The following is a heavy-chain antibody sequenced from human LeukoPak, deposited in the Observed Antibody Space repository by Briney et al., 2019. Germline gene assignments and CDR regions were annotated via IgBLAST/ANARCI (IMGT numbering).Heavy chain of an antibody. Sequence: PGGSLRLSCAAPGFTFSSYWMSWVRQAPGKGLEWVANIKQDGSEKYYVDSVKGRFTISRDNAKNSLYLQMNSLRAEDTAVYYCARDRSVITIFVGNYYYYMDVWGKGTTVTVSS. J-gene: IGHJ6*03. CDR3: ARDRSVITIFVGNYYYYMDV. V-gene: IGHV3-7*01. CDR1: GFTFSSYW. D-gene: IGHD3-3*01. CDR2: IKQDGSEK.